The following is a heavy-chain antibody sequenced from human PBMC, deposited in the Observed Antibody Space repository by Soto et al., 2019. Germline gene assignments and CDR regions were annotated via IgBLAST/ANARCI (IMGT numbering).Heavy chain of an antibody. CDR3: ARGVGSSPPRY. CDR1: GGSISVYY. V-gene: IGHV4-59*01. D-gene: IGHD1-26*01. CDR2: IYDSGSP. J-gene: IGHJ4*02. Sequence: PSETLSLTCTFSGGSISVYYWSWIRQPPGQALEWIGYIYDSGSPYYNPSLRSRVIISADTSKNQISLKLTSATAADTAVYYGARGVGSSPPRYWGRGTLVTVSS.